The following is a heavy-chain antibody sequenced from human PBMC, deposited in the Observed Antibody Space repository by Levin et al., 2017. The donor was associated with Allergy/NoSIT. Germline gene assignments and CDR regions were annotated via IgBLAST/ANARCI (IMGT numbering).Heavy chain of an antibody. CDR1: KFTFGSYG. CDR3: AKDAYKHSAGWSHMYFDS. D-gene: IGHD6-19*01. V-gene: IGHV3-30*18. J-gene: IGHJ4*02. Sequence: PGGSLRLSCVASKFTFGSYGMHWVRQAPGKGLEWVALISYDGSEKFYADSVQGRFTISRDNSNDILYLEINGLRPEDTAVYYCAKDAYKHSAGWSHMYFDSWGQGTLVTVSP. CDR2: ISYDGSEK.